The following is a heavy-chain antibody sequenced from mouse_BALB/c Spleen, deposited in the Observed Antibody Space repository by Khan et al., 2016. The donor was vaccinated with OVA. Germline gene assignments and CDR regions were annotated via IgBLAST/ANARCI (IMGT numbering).Heavy chain of an antibody. J-gene: IGHJ3*01. D-gene: IGHD1-3*01. Sequence: QIQLVQSGPELKKPGETVKISCTASGYTLTDYGMNWVKQAPGKGLKWMGWINTYTGEATYADDFKGRFAFSLETSDSTLYLQINNLRAEDTSTCFCARSSGNDWFAYGGQGTLVTVSA. V-gene: IGHV9-3-1*01. CDR2: INTYTGEA. CDR3: ARSSGNDWFAY. CDR1: GYTLTDYG.